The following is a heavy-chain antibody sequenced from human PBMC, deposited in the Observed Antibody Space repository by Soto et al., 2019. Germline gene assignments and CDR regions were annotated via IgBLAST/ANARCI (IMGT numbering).Heavy chain of an antibody. CDR3: ARERLVPNCFDP. CDR1: GGSISNYH. V-gene: IGHV4-59*01. CDR2: IYYAGST. D-gene: IGHD6-19*01. J-gene: IGHJ5*02. Sequence: LSXNCACSGGSISNYHWSWIRQAPGKGLEWIGYIYYAGSTNYNPSLKSRATISLDTSKKQFSLKLSSVTAADTAVYYCARERLVPNCFDPWGQGTLVTVSS.